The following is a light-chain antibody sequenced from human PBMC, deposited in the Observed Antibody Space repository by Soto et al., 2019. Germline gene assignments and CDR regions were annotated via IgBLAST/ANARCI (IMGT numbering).Light chain of an antibody. V-gene: IGKV1-39*01. Sequence: DIQMTQSPSSLSASVGDRVTITCRASQSISSYLNWYQQKPGEAPKILIYAASTLQSGVTSRFSGSGSGPEVSLTISSLQPEDFATSYCQQTFRAPVTFGQGPRLEIK. CDR2: AAS. CDR1: QSISSY. J-gene: IGKJ2*01. CDR3: QQTFRAPVT.